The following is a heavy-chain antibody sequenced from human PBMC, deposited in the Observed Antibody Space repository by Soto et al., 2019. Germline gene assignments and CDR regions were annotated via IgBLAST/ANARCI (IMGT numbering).Heavy chain of an antibody. CDR2: INPRGGST. D-gene: IGHD4-17*01. V-gene: IGHV1-46*01. Sequence: ASVKVSCKASGYTFTSYYMHWVRQAPGQGLEWMGIINPRGGSTSYAQKFQGRVTMTRDTSTSTVYMELSRLRSEDTAVYYGASADYGGKGGFDYWGQGTLVTVSS. J-gene: IGHJ4*02. CDR3: ASADYGGKGGFDY. CDR1: GYTFTSYY.